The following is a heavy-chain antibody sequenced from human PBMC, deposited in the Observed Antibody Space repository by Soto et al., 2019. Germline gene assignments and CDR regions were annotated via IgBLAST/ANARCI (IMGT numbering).Heavy chain of an antibody. V-gene: IGHV1-18*01. D-gene: IGHD5-12*01. Sequence: QVQLVQSGAEVKKPGASVKVSCKASGYTFTSYDISWVRQAPGQGLEWMGWISAYNGNTNYAQKLQGRVTMTTDTSTSTAYMELRSLRSDDTAVYYCARDEGLHGYNSADAFDIWGQGTMVTVSS. CDR2: ISAYNGNT. CDR1: GYTFTSYD. J-gene: IGHJ3*02. CDR3: ARDEGLHGYNSADAFDI.